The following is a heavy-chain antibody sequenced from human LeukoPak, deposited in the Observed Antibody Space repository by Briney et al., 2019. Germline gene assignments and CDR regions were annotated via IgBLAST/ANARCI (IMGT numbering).Heavy chain of an antibody. CDR1: GYTFTDYY. CDR2: INPNSGGT. J-gene: IGHJ4*02. CDR3: ASIGGYSGYDVFDENDH. Sequence: GASVKVSCKASGYTFTDYYLHWVRQAPGQGLEWMGWINPNSGGTNYAQKFQGRVTMTRDTSITTAYMELSRLISDDTAVYYCASIGGYSGYDVFDENDHWGQGTLVTVSS. D-gene: IGHD5-12*01. V-gene: IGHV1-2*02.